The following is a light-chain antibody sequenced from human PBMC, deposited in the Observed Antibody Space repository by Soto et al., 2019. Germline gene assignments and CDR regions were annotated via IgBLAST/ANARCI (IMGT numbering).Light chain of an antibody. CDR2: EVT. V-gene: IGLV2-23*02. J-gene: IGLJ1*01. CDR3: CSYAGSNTYV. CDR1: SSDVGSYNL. Sequence: QCVLPQPASVSGSPGQSITISCTGTSSDVGSYNLVSWYQHHPGKAPKLIIYEVTRRPSGISNRFSGSKSGNTASLTISGVQAEDEADYYCCSYAGSNTYVFGTGTKVTVL.